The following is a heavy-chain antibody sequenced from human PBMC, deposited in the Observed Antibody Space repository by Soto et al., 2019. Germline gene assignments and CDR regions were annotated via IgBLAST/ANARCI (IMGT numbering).Heavy chain of an antibody. V-gene: IGHV4-30-2*01. D-gene: IGHD4-4*01. J-gene: IGHJ6*02. CDR3: ARLPTVTTSSYYYYGMDV. CDR1: GGSISSGGYS. CDR2: IYYSGST. Sequence: PSETLSLTCAVSGGSISSGGYSWSWIRQPPGKGLEWIGYIYYSGSTYYNPSLKSRVTISVDRSKNQFSLKLSSVTAADTAVYYCARLPTVTTSSYYYYGMDVWGQGTTVTAP.